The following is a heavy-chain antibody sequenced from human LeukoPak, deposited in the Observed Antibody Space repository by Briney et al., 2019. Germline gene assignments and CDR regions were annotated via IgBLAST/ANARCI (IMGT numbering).Heavy chain of an antibody. J-gene: IGHJ3*02. CDR1: GFTFSSYS. CDR3: AREPPGGGDYVAAFDI. Sequence: GGSLRLSCAASGFTFSSYSMNWVRQAPGKGLECVSSISSVSSYIYYADSVKGRFTISRDNAKNSLYLQMNSLRAEDTAVYYCAREPPGGGDYVAAFDIWGQGTMVTVSS. V-gene: IGHV3-21*01. CDR2: ISSVSSYI. D-gene: IGHD4-17*01.